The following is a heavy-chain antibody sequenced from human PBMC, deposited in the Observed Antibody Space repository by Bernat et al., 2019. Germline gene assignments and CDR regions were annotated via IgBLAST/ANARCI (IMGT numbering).Heavy chain of an antibody. J-gene: IGHJ4*02. CDR2: IYPGDSDT. D-gene: IGHD6-6*01. CDR3: ARLQFSSGYYFDY. V-gene: IGHV5-51*03. Sequence: EVQLVQSGAEVKKPGESLKISCKGSGDSFTNYWIGWVRQMPGKGLEWMGIIYPGDSDTRYSPSFQGQVTFSADKSIGTADLQWSSLKASDTAMYYCARLQFSSGYYFDYWGQGTLVTVSS. CDR1: GDSFTNYW.